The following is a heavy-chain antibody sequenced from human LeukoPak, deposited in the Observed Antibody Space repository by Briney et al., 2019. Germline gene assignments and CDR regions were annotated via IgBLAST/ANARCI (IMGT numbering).Heavy chain of an antibody. D-gene: IGHD1-26*01. Sequence: PGGSLRLSCAASGFTFTSYSMNWVRQAPGKGLEWVSTISGGGGSTYYADSVKGQFTISRDNSKNTLYLQVNSLRAEDTAVYYCAKGGKWDVTPFDYWGQGTLVTVSP. CDR1: GFTFTSYS. V-gene: IGHV3-23*01. CDR2: ISGGGGST. CDR3: AKGGKWDVTPFDY. J-gene: IGHJ4*02.